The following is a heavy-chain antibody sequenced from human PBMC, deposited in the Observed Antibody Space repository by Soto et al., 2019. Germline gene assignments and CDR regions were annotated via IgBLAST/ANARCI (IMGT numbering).Heavy chain of an antibody. CDR2: VNTGNGKA. J-gene: IGHJ3*01. Sequence: QVQLVQSGAEVKKPGASVKVSCTASGYVFTDYTIHWMRQAPGQGLEWVGWVNTGNGKAKSSEKFQGRVTITRDTSATTAYMELNNLRSDDTAYYYCARDIRGGGAFDAWGQGTIVTVSS. V-gene: IGHV1-3*04. CDR3: ARDIRGGGAFDA. D-gene: IGHD3-3*02. CDR1: GYVFTDYT.